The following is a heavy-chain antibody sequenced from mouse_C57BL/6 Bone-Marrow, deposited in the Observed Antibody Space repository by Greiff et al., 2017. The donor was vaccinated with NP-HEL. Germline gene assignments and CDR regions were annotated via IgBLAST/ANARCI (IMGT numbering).Heavy chain of an antibody. CDR3: AIRQGYYFDD. J-gene: IGHJ2*01. CDR1: GYTFTSYW. D-gene: IGHD2-12*01. Sequence: VQLQQPGAELVQPGASVKLSCKASGYTFTSYWMHWVKQRPGQGLEWIGMIHPNSGSTNYNEKFKSNATLTVDKSSSTAYMQLSSLTSEDSAVYYCAIRQGYYFDDWGQGTTLTVST. V-gene: IGHV1-64*01. CDR2: IHPNSGST.